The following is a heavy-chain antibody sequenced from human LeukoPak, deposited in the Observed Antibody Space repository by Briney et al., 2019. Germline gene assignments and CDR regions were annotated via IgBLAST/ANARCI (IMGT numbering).Heavy chain of an antibody. CDR2: ISSSSSYI. CDR3: ARGYYDSSGYYTILGY. CDR1: GFTFSSYS. D-gene: IGHD3-22*01. Sequence: GGSLRLSCAASGFTFSSYSMNWVRQAPGKGLEWVSSISSSSSYIYYADSVKGRFTISRDNAKNSLYLQMNSLRAEDTAVYYCARGYYDSSGYYTILGYWGQGTLVTVSS. J-gene: IGHJ4*02. V-gene: IGHV3-21*01.